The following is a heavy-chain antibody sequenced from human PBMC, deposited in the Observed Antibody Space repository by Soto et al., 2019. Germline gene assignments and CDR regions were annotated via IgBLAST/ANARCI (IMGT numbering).Heavy chain of an antibody. CDR1: GGSISSYY. Sequence: SETLSLTCTVSGGSISSYYWSWIRQPPGKGLEWIGYIYYSGSTNYNPSLKSRVTISVDTSKNQFSLKLSSVTAADTAVYYCARQETRTGPYYYYYYMDVWGKGTTVTVSS. CDR2: IYYSGST. CDR3: ARQETRTGPYYYYYYMDV. J-gene: IGHJ6*03. V-gene: IGHV4-59*08.